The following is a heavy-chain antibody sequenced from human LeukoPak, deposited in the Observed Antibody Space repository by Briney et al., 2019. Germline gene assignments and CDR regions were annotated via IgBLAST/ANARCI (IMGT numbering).Heavy chain of an antibody. CDR3: AKVGTVYFPLDF. J-gene: IGHJ4*02. D-gene: IGHD2/OR15-2a*01. CDR1: GFTFSSYS. Sequence: GGSLRLSCAASGFTFSSYSMNWVRQAPGKGLEWVSSISSSSSNIYYADSVKGRFTISRDNSKNTLNSLRAGDTAVYYCAKVGTVYFPLDFWGQGTLVTVSS. V-gene: IGHV3-21*04. CDR2: ISSSSSNI.